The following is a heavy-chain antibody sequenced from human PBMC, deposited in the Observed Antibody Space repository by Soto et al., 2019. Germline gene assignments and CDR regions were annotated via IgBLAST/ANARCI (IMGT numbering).Heavy chain of an antibody. Sequence: ASVKVSCKASGYTFTNYGIHWVRQAPGQRLEWMGWINAGNGNTKYSQKFQGRVIITRDTSASTAYMELSSLRSEDTAVFHCARAGYSSGWYHWYFDFWGRGTLVTVSS. V-gene: IGHV1-3*01. CDR2: INAGNGNT. CDR1: GYTFTNYG. D-gene: IGHD6-19*01. CDR3: ARAGYSSGWYHWYFDF. J-gene: IGHJ2*01.